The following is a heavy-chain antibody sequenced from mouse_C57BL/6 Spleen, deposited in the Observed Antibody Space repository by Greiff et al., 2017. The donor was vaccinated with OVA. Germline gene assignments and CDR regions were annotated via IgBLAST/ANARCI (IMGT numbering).Heavy chain of an antibody. CDR1: GYTFTSYW. D-gene: IGHD3-2*02. J-gene: IGHJ4*01. CDR3: ARYRSGYAMDY. V-gene: IGHV1-64*01. CDR2: IHPNSGST. Sequence: QVQLQQPGAELVKPGASVKLSCKASGYTFTSYWMPWVKQRPGQGLEWIGMIHPNSGSTNYNEKFKSKATLTVDKSSSTAYMQLSSLTSEDSAVYYCARYRSGYAMDYWGQGTSVTVSS.